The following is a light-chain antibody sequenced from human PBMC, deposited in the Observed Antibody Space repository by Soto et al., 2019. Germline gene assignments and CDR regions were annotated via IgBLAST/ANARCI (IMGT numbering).Light chain of an antibody. CDR1: QSLLESDGKTY. CDR3: MQSIQFPIT. CDR2: EVS. J-gene: IGKJ5*01. V-gene: IGKV2D-29*01. Sequence: DIVMTQTPLSLSVTPGQPASISCKSSQSLLESDGKTYLYWYLXKPGQPQQLXIHEVSNRFSGVPDRFSGGGSGTDGTMKISRVEAEDGGVYDGMQSIQFPITFGQGTRLEIK.